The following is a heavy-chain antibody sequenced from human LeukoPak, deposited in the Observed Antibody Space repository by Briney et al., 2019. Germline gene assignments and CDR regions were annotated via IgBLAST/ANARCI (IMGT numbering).Heavy chain of an antibody. CDR3: ASGYYYDSSGYYY. D-gene: IGHD3-22*01. CDR1: GFTFSSYW. J-gene: IGHJ4*02. V-gene: IGHV3-7*01. CDR2: IKQDGSEK. Sequence: GGSLRLSCAASGFTFSSYWMSWVRQAPGKGLEWVANIKQDGSEKYYVDSVKGRFIISRDNAKNSLYLQMSSLRAEDTAVYYCASGYYYDSSGYYYWGQGTLVTVSS.